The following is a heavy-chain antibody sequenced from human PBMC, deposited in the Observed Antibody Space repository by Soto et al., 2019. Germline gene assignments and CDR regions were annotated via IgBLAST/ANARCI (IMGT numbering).Heavy chain of an antibody. CDR3: AKEGRYSSSRGYFDY. CDR2: ISGSGGST. Sequence: EVQLLESGGGLVQPGGSLRLSCAASGFTFSSYGMSWVRQAPGKGLEWVSGISGSGGSTYYADSVKGRFTISRDNPKNALYLQMNSLRAEDTAAYYCAKEGRYSSSRGYFDYWGQGTLVTVSS. CDR1: GFTFSSYG. V-gene: IGHV3-23*01. J-gene: IGHJ4*02. D-gene: IGHD6-13*01.